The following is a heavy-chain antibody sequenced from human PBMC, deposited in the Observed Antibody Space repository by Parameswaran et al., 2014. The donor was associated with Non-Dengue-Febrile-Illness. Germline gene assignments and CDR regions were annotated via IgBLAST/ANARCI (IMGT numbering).Heavy chain of an antibody. CDR2: IFYNTGST. J-gene: IGHJ6*02. D-gene: IGHD4-11*01. CDR3: ARHSPLQFLYYGMDV. Sequence: VRQAPGKGLEWIGCIFYNTGSTYYNPSLRSRVTISVDTSKNQFSLDLSSVTAADTAVYYCARHSPLQFLYYGMDVWGQGTTVTVSS. V-gene: IGHV4-39*01.